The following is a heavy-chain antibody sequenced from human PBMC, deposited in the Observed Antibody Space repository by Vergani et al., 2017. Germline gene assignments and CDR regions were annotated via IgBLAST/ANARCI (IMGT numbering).Heavy chain of an antibody. CDR3: AGDGCRFPTRVYYYYMDV. CDR1: GFTFSSYG. D-gene: IGHD2-2*01. J-gene: IGHJ6*03. Sequence: VQLVESGGGVVQPGRSLRLSCAASGFTFSSYGMHWVRQAPGKGLEWVAVISYDGSNKYYADSVKGRFTISRDNSKNTLYLQMNSLRAEDTAVYYSAGDGCRFPTRVYYYYMDVWGKGTTVTVSS. CDR2: ISYDGSNK. V-gene: IGHV3-30*03.